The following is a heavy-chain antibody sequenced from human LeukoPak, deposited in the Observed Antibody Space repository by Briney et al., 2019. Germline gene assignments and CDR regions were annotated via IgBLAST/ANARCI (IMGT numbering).Heavy chain of an antibody. CDR1: GGTFSSYA. Sequence: APVKVSCKASGGTFSSYAISWVRQAPGQGLEWMGRIIPIFGTANYAQKFQGRVTITADKSTSTAYMELSSLRSEDTAVYYCARGSGYGDNDYWGQGTLVTVSS. J-gene: IGHJ4*02. CDR3: ARGSGYGDNDY. CDR2: IIPIFGTA. D-gene: IGHD4-23*01. V-gene: IGHV1-69*06.